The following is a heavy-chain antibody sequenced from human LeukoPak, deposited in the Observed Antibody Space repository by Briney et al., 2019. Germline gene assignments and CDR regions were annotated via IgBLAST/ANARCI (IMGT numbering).Heavy chain of an antibody. J-gene: IGHJ4*02. CDR3: AREGSGYFDY. V-gene: IGHV3-7*01. Sequence: PGGSLRLSCAASGFTFSSYWMTWVRQAPGKGLEWVANIKEDGSEKYYVDSVKGRFTISRDNDKNSVYLQMNSLRAEDTAVYYCAREGSGYFDYWGQGHLVTVSS. CDR2: IKEDGSEK. D-gene: IGHD6-13*01. CDR1: GFTFSSYW.